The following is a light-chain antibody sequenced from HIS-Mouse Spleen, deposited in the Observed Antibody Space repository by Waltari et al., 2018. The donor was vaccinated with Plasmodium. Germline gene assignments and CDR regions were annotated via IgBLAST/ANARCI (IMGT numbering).Light chain of an antibody. V-gene: IGLV3-10*01. J-gene: IGLJ3*02. Sequence: SYELTQPPSVSVSPGQTARITCSGDALPKKYAYCYQQKSAQAPWLVIYEDSKRPSGIPERFSGSSAGTMATLTISGAQVEDEADYYCYSTDSSGNHRVFGGGTKLTVL. CDR2: EDS. CDR1: ALPKKY. CDR3: YSTDSSGNHRV.